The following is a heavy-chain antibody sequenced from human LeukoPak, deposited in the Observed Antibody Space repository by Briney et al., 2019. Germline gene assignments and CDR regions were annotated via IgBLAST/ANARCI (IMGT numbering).Heavy chain of an antibody. D-gene: IGHD4-17*01. V-gene: IGHV3-21*01. J-gene: IGHJ4*02. CDR1: GFTFSSYS. Sequence: GGSLRLSCAASGFTFSSYSMNWVRQAPGKGLEWVSSISSSSSYIDYAHSVKGRVTISRDNATNSLYLQMNSLRAEDTAVYYCARDGAYRDYEYHFEDWGQGTLVTVSS. CDR2: ISSSSSYI. CDR3: ARDGAYRDYEYHFED.